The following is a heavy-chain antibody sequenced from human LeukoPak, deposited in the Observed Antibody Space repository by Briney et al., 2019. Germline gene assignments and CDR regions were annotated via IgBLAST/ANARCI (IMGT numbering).Heavy chain of an antibody. Sequence: SETLSLTCTVSGGSISCYYWSWIRQPPGKGLEWIGYIYYSGSTNYNPSLKSRVTISVDTSKNQFSLKLSSVTAADTAVYYCARLPRPKYGDYNWYFDLWGRGTLVTVSS. V-gene: IGHV4-59*01. D-gene: IGHD4-17*01. J-gene: IGHJ2*01. CDR1: GGSISCYY. CDR3: ARLPRPKYGDYNWYFDL. CDR2: IYYSGST.